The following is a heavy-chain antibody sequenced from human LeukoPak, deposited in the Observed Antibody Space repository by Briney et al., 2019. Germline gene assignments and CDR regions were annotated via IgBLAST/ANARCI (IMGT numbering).Heavy chain of an antibody. CDR2: ISGSGGST. D-gene: IGHD5-12*01. CDR1: GFTFSSYA. J-gene: IGHJ4*02. V-gene: IGHV3-23*01. Sequence: GGSLRLSCAASGFTFSSYAMSWVRQAPGKGLEWVSAISGSGGSTYYADSVKGRFTISRDNSKNTLFLQMNSLRAEDTAFYYCAKVKVATLYFDYWGLGTLVTASS. CDR3: AKVKVATLYFDY.